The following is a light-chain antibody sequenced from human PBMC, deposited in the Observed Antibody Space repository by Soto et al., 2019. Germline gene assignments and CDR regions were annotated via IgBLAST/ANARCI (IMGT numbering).Light chain of an antibody. CDR2: EVV. V-gene: IGLV2-8*01. CDR1: KSDIGVYDF. CDR3: KSYAGSNTYV. J-gene: IGLJ1*01. Sequence: LTQPPSASGSPGQSVTISCTGTKSDIGVYDFVSWYQHHPGKAPRLIIYEVVQRPSGVPDRFSGSKSGNTASLTVSGLQAADEADYFCKSYAGSNTYVFGSGTKVT.